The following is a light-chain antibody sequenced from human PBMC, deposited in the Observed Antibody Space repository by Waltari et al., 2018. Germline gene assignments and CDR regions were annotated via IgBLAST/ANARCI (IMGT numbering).Light chain of an antibody. CDR1: QSISSS. CDR3: QQSYITTYT. CDR2: VAS. V-gene: IGKV1-39*01. J-gene: IGKJ2*01. Sequence: IQMTQSPSSLSASVGDRVTITCRASQSISSSLNWYQQIPGKAPKARIYVASNLQSGVPSRFSGSGSGTDFSLTISSLQPEDFATYYCQQSYITTYTFGQGTKLEIK.